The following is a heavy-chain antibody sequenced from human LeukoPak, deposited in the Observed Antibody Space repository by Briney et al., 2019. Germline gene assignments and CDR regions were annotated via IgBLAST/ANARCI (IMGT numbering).Heavy chain of an antibody. CDR1: GFTFSSYA. Sequence: GGSLRLSCAASGFTFSSYAMSWVRQAPGKGLEWVSAISGSGGSTYYADSVKGRFTISRDNSKNTLYLQMNSLRAEDTAVYYCANVRRPGIAAAGTNLEGNWGQGTLVTVSS. D-gene: IGHD6-13*01. V-gene: IGHV3-23*01. CDR2: ISGSGGST. CDR3: ANVRRPGIAAAGTNLEGN. J-gene: IGHJ4*02.